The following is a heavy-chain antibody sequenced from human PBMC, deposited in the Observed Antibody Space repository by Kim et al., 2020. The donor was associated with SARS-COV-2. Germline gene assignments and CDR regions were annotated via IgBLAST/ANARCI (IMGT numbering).Heavy chain of an antibody. D-gene: IGHD3-10*01. Sequence: DGARTYYADSVRGRFTVSRDDSRNSLYLQMNSLSTEDSDLYYCTDGAFDFWGQGPLVTVSS. CDR2: DGART. J-gene: IGHJ5*01. CDR3: TDGAFDF. V-gene: IGHV3-43*01.